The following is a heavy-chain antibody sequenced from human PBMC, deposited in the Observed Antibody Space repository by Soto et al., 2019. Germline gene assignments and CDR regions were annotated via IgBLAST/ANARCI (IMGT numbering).Heavy chain of an antibody. CDR1: GYTFTSYG. J-gene: IGHJ6*02. D-gene: IGHD4-4*01. CDR3: ARSETTVTSGRYYGMDV. CDR2: ITGYNGKT. Sequence: QVQLVQSGAEVKKPGASVKVSCKASGYTFTSYGISWVRQAPGQGLEWMGWITGYNGKTNYAQKFQGRVTMTTDTSTSTAHMELRSLRSDDTAVYYCARSETTVTSGRYYGMDVWDQGTTVTVSS. V-gene: IGHV1-18*01.